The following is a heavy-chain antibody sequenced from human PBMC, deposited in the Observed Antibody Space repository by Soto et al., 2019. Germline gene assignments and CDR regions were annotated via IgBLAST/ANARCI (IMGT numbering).Heavy chain of an antibody. CDR3: AKDIRLGSGWKRPAFDY. Sequence: GGSLRLSCAASGFTFDDYAMHWVRQAPGKGLEWVSGISWNSGSIGYADSVKGRFTISRDNAKNSLYLQMNSLRAEDTALYYCAKDIRLGSGWKRPAFDYWGQGTLVTVSS. CDR2: ISWNSGSI. J-gene: IGHJ4*02. D-gene: IGHD6-25*01. V-gene: IGHV3-9*01. CDR1: GFTFDDYA.